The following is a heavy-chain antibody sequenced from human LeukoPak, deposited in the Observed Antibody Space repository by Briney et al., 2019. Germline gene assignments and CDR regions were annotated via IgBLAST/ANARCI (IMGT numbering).Heavy chain of an antibody. V-gene: IGHV3-53*01. D-gene: IGHD3-10*01. CDR3: ARVGGH. J-gene: IGHJ4*02. Sequence: GGSLRLSCAASGFTVSRNYMSWVRQAPAKGLESVSVIYSGGSTYYADSVRGRFTISRDNAKNTLYLQMNSLRVEDTAVYYCARVGGHWGQGTLVTVSS. CDR2: IYSGGST. CDR1: GFTVSRNY.